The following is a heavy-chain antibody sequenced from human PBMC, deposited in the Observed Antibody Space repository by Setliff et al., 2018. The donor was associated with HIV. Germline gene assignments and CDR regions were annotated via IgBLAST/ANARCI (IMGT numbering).Heavy chain of an antibody. CDR3: EVAGQ. D-gene: IGHD6-19*01. J-gene: IGHJ4*02. CDR2: IYHSGNT. Sequence: SETLSLTCTVSGGSISSSSYYWGWIRQPPGKGLEWIGYIYHSGNTYYNPSLKSRVTISVDTSKNQFSLKLRSVTAADTAVYYCEVAGQWGQGTLVTVSS. CDR1: GGSISSSSYY. V-gene: IGHV4-39*07.